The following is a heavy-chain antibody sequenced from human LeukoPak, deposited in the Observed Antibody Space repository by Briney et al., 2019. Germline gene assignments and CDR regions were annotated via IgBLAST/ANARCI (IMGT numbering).Heavy chain of an antibody. CDR2: IRYDGSNK. D-gene: IGHD2/OR15-2a*01. CDR3: ARPPYPGATLFYFDS. CDR1: GFTFSSYV. J-gene: IGHJ4*02. V-gene: IGHV3-30*02. Sequence: GGSLRLSCAASGFTFSSYVMHWVRQAPGKGLEWVAFIRYDGSNKYYADSVKGRFTISRDNSKNTLYLQMNSLGAEDTAVYYCARPPYPGATLFYFDSWGQGTLVTVSS.